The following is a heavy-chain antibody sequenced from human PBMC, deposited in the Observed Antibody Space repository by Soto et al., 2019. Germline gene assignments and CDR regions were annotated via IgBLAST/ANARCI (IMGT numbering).Heavy chain of an antibody. V-gene: IGHV3-30-3*01. J-gene: IGHJ4*02. Sequence: QVQLVESGGGVVQPGRSLRLSCAASGFTFSSYAMHWVRQAPGKGLEWVAVISYDGSNKYYADSVKGRFTISRDNSKNTVYLQMNSLRAEDTAVYYCARGRGKANYFDYWGQGTLVTVSS. CDR1: GFTFSSYA. CDR3: ARGRGKANYFDY. D-gene: IGHD3-10*01. CDR2: ISYDGSNK.